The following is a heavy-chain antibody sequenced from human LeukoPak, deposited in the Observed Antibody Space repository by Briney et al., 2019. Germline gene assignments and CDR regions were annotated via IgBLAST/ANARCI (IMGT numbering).Heavy chain of an antibody. CDR2: INHSGCT. CDR3: ARAGVGSSSSFDY. D-gene: IGHD6-6*01. V-gene: IGHV4-34*01. Sequence: PSETLSLTCAVYGGSFSGYYWSWIRQPPGKGLEWIGEINHSGCTNYNPSLKSRVTISVDTSKNQFSLKLSSVTAADTAVYYCARAGVGSSSSFDYWGQGTLVTVSS. CDR1: GGSFSGYY. J-gene: IGHJ4*02.